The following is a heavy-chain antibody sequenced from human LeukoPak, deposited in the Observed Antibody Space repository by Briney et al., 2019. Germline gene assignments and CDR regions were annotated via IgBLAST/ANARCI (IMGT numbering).Heavy chain of an antibody. CDR3: ARDNSVGDSAWWFDP. CDR1: EFSIGSNY. J-gene: IGHJ5*02. CDR2: IYSGGST. V-gene: IGHV3-66*01. Sequence: GGSLRLSCAASEFSIGSNYMTWVRQAPGKGLEWVSLIYSGGSTYYADSVKGRFTISRDNSKNTLYLQMNSLRAEDTAVYYCARDNSVGDSAWWFDPWGQGTLVTVSS. D-gene: IGHD5-12*01.